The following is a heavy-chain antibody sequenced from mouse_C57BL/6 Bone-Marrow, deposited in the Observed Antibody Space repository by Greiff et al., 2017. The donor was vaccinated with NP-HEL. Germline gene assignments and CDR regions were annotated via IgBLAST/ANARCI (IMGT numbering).Heavy chain of an antibody. CDR2: IDPETGGT. J-gene: IGHJ4*01. V-gene: IGHV1-15*01. D-gene: IGHD1-1*01. CDR3: ASPPTVAYYAMDY. Sequence: QVQLQQSGAELVRPGASVTLSCKASGYTFTDYEMHWVKQTPVHGLEWIGAIDPETGGTAYNQKFKGKAILTADKSSSTAYMELRSLTSEDSAVYYCASPPTVAYYAMDYWGQGTSVTVSS. CDR1: GYTFTDYE.